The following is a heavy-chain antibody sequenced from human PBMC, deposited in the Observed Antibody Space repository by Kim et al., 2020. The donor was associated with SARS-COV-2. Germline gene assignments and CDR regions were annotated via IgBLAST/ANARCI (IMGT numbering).Heavy chain of an antibody. D-gene: IGHD3-10*01. CDR3: ARGFSVVRGRVWFDP. CDR2: INHSGST. CDR1: GGSFSGYY. V-gene: IGHV4-34*01. J-gene: IGHJ5*02. Sequence: SETLSLTCAVYGGSFSGYYWSWIRQPPGKGLEWIGEINHSGSTNYNPSLKSRVTISVDTSKNQFSLKLSSVTAADTAVYYCARGFSVVRGRVWFDPWGQGTLVTVSS.